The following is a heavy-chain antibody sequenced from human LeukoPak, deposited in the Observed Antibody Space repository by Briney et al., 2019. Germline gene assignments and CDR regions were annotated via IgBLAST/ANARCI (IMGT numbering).Heavy chain of an antibody. Sequence: SVKVSCKASGGTFSSYAISWVRQAPGQGLEWMGRIIPILGIANYAQKFQGRVTITADKSTSTAYMELSSLRSEDTAGYYGAREPHYDILTGLYDYWGQGTLVTVSS. V-gene: IGHV1-69*04. CDR3: AREPHYDILTGLYDY. CDR2: IIPILGIA. D-gene: IGHD3-9*01. J-gene: IGHJ4*02. CDR1: GGTFSSYA.